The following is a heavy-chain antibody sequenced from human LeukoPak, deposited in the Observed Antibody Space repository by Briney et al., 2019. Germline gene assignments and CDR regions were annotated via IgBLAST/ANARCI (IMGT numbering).Heavy chain of an antibody. Sequence: QPGGSLRLSCAASGFIFEDNGMSWVRQAPGKGLEWVSGINWNGETTGYVDSVKGRFTISRDNAKNSLYLQMNSLRVEDTALYYCATHSYYYGSGSYPHYLDYWGQGTLVTVSS. D-gene: IGHD3-10*01. V-gene: IGHV3-20*04. CDR2: INWNGETT. J-gene: IGHJ4*02. CDR3: ATHSYYYGSGSYPHYLDY. CDR1: GFIFEDNG.